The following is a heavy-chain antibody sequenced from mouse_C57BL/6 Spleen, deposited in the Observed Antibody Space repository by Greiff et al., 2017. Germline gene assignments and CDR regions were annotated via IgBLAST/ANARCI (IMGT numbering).Heavy chain of an antibody. CDR3: ATITTVVATKAMGY. V-gene: IGHV1-72*01. D-gene: IGHD1-1*01. CDR1: GYTFTSYW. Sequence: QVQLQQPGAELVKPGASVKLSCKASGYTFTSYWMHWVKQRPGRGLEWIGRIDPKSGGTKYNEKFKSKATLTVDKPSSTAYMQLSSLTSEDSAVYDCATITTVVATKAMGYWGQGTSVTVSS. CDR2: IDPKSGGT. J-gene: IGHJ4*01.